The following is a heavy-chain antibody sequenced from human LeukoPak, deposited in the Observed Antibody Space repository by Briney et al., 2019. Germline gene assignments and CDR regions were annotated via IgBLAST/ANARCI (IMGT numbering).Heavy chain of an antibody. D-gene: IGHD1-26*01. J-gene: IGHJ6*03. CDR1: GFTFSSYN. Sequence: GGSLRLSCATSGFTFSSYNMNWVRQAPGEGLEWVSSISSSSSYIYYADSVKGRFTISRDNAKNSLYLQMNSLRAEDTAVYYCARAYSETYGLGYYYMDVWGKGTTVTISS. V-gene: IGHV3-21*01. CDR3: ARAYSETYGLGYYYMDV. CDR2: ISSSSSYI.